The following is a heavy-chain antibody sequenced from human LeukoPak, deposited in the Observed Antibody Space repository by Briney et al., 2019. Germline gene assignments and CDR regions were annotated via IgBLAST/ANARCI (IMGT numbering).Heavy chain of an antibody. J-gene: IGHJ4*02. CDR2: IKQDGSEK. CDR1: GFTFTTYW. CDR3: ARIGYSSSSFDC. Sequence: GGSLRLSCAASGFTFTTYWMSWVRQAPGKGLEWVANIKQDGSEKDSVDSMKGRFTISRDNAKSSLFLQMNNLRAEDTAVYFCARIGYSSSSFDCWGLGTLVTVSS. V-gene: IGHV3-7*01. D-gene: IGHD6-13*01.